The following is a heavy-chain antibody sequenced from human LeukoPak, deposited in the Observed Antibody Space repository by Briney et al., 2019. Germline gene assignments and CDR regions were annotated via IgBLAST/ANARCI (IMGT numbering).Heavy chain of an antibody. CDR1: GFTFSSYA. V-gene: IGHV3-30-3*01. J-gene: IGHJ4*02. CDR3: AREPEKQGFDY. Sequence: QAGGSLRLSCAASGFTFSSYAMHWVRQAPGKGLEWVAVISYDGSNKYYADSVKGRFTISRDNSKNTLYLQMNSLRAGDTAVYYCAREPEKQGFDYWGQGTLVTVSS. CDR2: ISYDGSNK.